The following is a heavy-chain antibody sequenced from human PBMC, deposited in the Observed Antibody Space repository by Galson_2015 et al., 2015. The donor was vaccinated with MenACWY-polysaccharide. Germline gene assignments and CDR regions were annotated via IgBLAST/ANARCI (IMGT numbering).Heavy chain of an antibody. CDR3: ARRDVLVNWGSHDAFDI. CDR1: GFTFSSYW. J-gene: IGHJ3*02. V-gene: IGHV3-74*01. D-gene: IGHD7-27*01. Sequence: SLRLSCAASGFTFSSYWMHWVRQAPGKGLVWVSRINSDGSSTSYADSVKGRFTISRDNAKNTLYLQMNSLRADDTAVYYCARRDVLVNWGSHDAFDIWGQWTMVTVSS. CDR2: INSDGSST.